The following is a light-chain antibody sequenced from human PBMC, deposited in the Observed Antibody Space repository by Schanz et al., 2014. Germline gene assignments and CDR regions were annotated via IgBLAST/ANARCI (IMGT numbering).Light chain of an antibody. Sequence: QSALTQPASVSGSPGQSITISCTGTSSDIGSYNLVSWYQQHPDKAPKLMIYDVSNRPSGVSNRFSGSKSGNTASLTISDLQAEDEADYYCSSFTSSSSCLFGGGTKLTVL. V-gene: IGLV2-14*02. CDR2: DVS. CDR3: SSFTSSSSCL. CDR1: SSDIGSYNL. J-gene: IGLJ2*01.